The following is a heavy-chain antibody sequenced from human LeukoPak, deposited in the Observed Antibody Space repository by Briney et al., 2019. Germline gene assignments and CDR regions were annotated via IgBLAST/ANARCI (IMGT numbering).Heavy chain of an antibody. V-gene: IGHV1-46*01. CDR1: GYTFTSYY. CDR3: ASSRDYYGSGSYY. Sequence: ASARVSCKASGYTFTSYYMHWVRQAPGQGLEWMGIIKPSGGSTNYAQKFQGRVTMTRDTSTSTVYMELSSLRSEDTAVYYCASSRDYYGSGSYYWGQGTLVTVSS. J-gene: IGHJ4*02. CDR2: IKPSGGST. D-gene: IGHD3-10*01.